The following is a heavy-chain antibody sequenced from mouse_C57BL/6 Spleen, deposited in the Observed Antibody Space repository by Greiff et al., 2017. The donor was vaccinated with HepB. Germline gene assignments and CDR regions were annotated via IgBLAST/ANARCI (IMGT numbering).Heavy chain of an antibody. J-gene: IGHJ3*01. D-gene: IGHD1-1*01. CDR1: GFTFSDYG. CDR2: ISSGSSTI. V-gene: IGHV5-17*01. Sequence: EVKVEESGGGLVKPGGSLKLSCAASGFTFSDYGMHWVRQAPEKGLEWVAYISSGSSTIYYADTAKGRFTISRDNAKNTLFLQMTSLRSEDTAMYYCARPLITTVVAPFAYWGQGTLVTVSA. CDR3: ARPLITTVVAPFAY.